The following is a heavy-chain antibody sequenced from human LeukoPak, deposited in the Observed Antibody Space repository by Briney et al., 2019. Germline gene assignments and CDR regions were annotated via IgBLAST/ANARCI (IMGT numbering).Heavy chain of an antibody. D-gene: IGHD1-1*01. CDR1: GVSFSGYY. J-gene: IGHJ6*03. Sequence: SETLSLTCAVYGVSFSGYYWSWIRQPPGKGLEWVGEIYHSGSTNYNPSLKSRVTISVDTSKNQFSLKLSSVTAADTAVYYCARVTTPYPTYYYYYYMDVWGKGTTVTISS. CDR3: ARVTTPYPTYYYYYYMDV. CDR2: IYHSGST. V-gene: IGHV4-34*01.